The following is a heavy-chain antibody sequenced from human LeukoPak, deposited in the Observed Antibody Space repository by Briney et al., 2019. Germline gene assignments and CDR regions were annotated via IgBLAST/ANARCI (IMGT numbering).Heavy chain of an antibody. CDR2: ISGSGSST. CDR3: AKYFSTVRGVFDN. J-gene: IGHJ4*02. CDR1: GFIFTSYG. V-gene: IGHV3-23*01. D-gene: IGHD3-10*01. Sequence: PGGSLRLSCAASGFIFTSYGLAWIRQAPGKGLEWVSGISGSGSSTDYADSVKGRFTISRDNSKNTVDLQMSSLRAEDTAIYYCAKYFSTVRGVFDNWGQGTLVTVSS.